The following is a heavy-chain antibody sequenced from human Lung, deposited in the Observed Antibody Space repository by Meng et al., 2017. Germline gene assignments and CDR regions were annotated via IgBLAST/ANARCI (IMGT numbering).Heavy chain of an antibody. J-gene: IGHJ4*02. CDR3: VRRTYSSGWYFDY. Sequence: VQLQQGGAVLLKPSETLSLTCAVYGGSFSGYYWSWIRHPPGKGLEWIGEIIDSGSTNYNPSLKSRVTISVDTSKNQFSLRVTSVTAADRAVYYCVRRTYSSGWYFDYWGQGTLVTVSS. CDR1: GGSFSGYY. D-gene: IGHD6-19*01. CDR2: IIDSGST. V-gene: IGHV4-34*02.